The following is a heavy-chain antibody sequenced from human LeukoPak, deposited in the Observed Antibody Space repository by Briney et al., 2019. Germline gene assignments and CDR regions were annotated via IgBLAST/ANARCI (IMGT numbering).Heavy chain of an antibody. CDR2: ISGSGGST. CDR1: GFTFSSYA. D-gene: IGHD1-26*01. J-gene: IGHJ4*02. Sequence: GGSLRLSCAASGFTFSSYAMSLVRQAPGKGLEWVSAISGSGGSTYYADSVKGRFTISRDNSKNTLYLQMDSLRAEDTALYYCARVPSGTYPSFYFDHWGQGSLVTVSS. V-gene: IGHV3-23*01. CDR3: ARVPSGTYPSFYFDH.